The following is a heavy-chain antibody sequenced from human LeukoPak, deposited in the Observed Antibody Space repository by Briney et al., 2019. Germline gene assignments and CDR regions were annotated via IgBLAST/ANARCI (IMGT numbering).Heavy chain of an antibody. CDR1: RFTFSDFA. Sequence: PGGSLRLSCAASRFTFSDFAMSWVRQAPGKGLEWVSTIGGTGGDTYYADSVKGRFTISRDNSKNTLYLQMNSLRPEDTTVYYCATEKKGSDHPNSWWFDPWGQGTLVTVSS. D-gene: IGHD1-14*01. CDR2: IGGTGGDT. CDR3: ATEKKGSDHPNSWWFDP. V-gene: IGHV3-23*01. J-gene: IGHJ5*02.